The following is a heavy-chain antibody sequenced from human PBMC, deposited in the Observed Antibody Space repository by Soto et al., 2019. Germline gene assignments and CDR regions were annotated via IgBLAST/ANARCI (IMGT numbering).Heavy chain of an antibody. J-gene: IGHJ4*02. CDR3: ARYYFGSGLYFFDY. V-gene: IGHV2-5*02. CDR1: GFSLSSSGVG. CDR2: IYWDDDK. D-gene: IGHD3-10*01. Sequence: QITLEESGPTLVKPTQTLTLTCTFSGFSLSSSGVGVGWIRQPPGEALEWLTLIYWDDDKRYSPSLKTRLTITKDTSKNQEVLIMTNMDPVDTATYYCARYYFGSGLYFFDYWGQGTLVTVSS.